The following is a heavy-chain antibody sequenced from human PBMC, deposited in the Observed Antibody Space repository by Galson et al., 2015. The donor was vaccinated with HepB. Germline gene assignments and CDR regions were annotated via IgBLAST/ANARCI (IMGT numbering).Heavy chain of an antibody. Sequence: SVKVSCKASGYTFTSYGISWVRQAPGQGLEWMGWISAYNGNTNYAQKLQGRVTMTTDTSTSTAYMELRSLRSDDTAVYYCARALRTYCSSTSCYVLGYWGQGTLVTVSS. CDR1: GYTFTSYG. D-gene: IGHD2-2*01. J-gene: IGHJ4*02. CDR3: ARALRTYCSSTSCYVLGY. V-gene: IGHV1-18*01. CDR2: ISAYNGNT.